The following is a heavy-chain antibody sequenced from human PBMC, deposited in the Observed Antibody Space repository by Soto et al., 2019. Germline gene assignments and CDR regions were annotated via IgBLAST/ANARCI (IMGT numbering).Heavy chain of an antibody. J-gene: IGHJ4*02. D-gene: IGHD1-26*01. CDR1: GFTFSDHY. V-gene: IGHV3-72*01. CDR3: ARVFKLGAGYYADF. CDR2: TRNKANSYTT. Sequence: EVQLVESGGGLVQPGGSLRLSCAASGFTFSDHYMDWVRQAPGKGLEWVGRTRNKANSYTTEYAASVKGRFTISRDESKHSLSLQMNSLQTEDTAVYYCARVFKLGAGYYADFRVQGPLVTVSS.